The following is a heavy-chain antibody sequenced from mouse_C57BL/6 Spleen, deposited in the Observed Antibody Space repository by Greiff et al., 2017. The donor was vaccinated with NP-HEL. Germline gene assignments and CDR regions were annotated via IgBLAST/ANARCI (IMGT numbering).Heavy chain of an antibody. V-gene: IGHV14-4*01. CDR3: TPLDSNYSY. CDR2: IDPENGDT. Sequence: EVQVVESGAELVRPGASVKLSCTASGFNIKDDYMHWVKQRPEQGLEWIGWIDPENGDTEYASKFQGKATITADTSSNTAYLQLSSLTSEDTAVYYCTPLDSNYSYWGQGTLVTVSA. D-gene: IGHD2-5*01. J-gene: IGHJ3*01. CDR1: GFNIKDDY.